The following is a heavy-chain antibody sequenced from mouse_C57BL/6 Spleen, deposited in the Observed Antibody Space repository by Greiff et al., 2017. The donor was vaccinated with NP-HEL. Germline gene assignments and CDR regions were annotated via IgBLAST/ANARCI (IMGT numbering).Heavy chain of an antibody. CDR3: ARYGNYVYYAMDY. CDR1: GYSITSGYY. CDR2: ISYDGSN. Sequence: EVQLQESGPGLVKPSQSLSLTCSVTGYSITSGYYWNWIRQFPGNKLEWMGYISYDGSNNYNPSLKNRISITRDTSKNQFFLKLNSVTTEDTATYYCARYGNYVYYAMDYWGQGTPVTVSS. J-gene: IGHJ4*01. D-gene: IGHD2-1*01. V-gene: IGHV3-6*01.